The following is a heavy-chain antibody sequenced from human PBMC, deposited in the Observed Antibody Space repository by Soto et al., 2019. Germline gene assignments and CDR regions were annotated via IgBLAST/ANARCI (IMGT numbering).Heavy chain of an antibody. V-gene: IGHV3-30*18. J-gene: IGHJ6*02. CDR2: ISYDGSNK. CDR3: AKDRITIFGVDDYYYYYGMDV. CDR1: GFTFSSYG. Sequence: PGGSLRLSCAASGFTFSSYGMHWVRQAPGKGLEWVAVISYDGSNKYYADSVKGRFTISRDNSKNTLYLQMNSLRAEDTAVYYCAKDRITIFGVDDYYYYYGMDVWGQGTTVTVSS. D-gene: IGHD3-3*01.